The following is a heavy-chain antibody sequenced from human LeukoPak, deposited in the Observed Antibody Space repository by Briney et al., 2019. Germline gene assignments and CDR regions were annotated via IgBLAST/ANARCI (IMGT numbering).Heavy chain of an antibody. D-gene: IGHD6-13*01. V-gene: IGHV1-18*01. J-gene: IGHJ3*02. CDR3: ARGTYSSSWYGNDAFDI. CDR1: GYTFTSYG. CDR2: ISAYNGHT. Sequence: ASVKVSCKASGYTFTSYGISWVRQAPGQGLEWMGWISAYNGHTNYAQKFQGRVTMTTETSTSTAYMEVRSLRSDDRAVYYCARGTYSSSWYGNDAFDIWGQGTVVTVSS.